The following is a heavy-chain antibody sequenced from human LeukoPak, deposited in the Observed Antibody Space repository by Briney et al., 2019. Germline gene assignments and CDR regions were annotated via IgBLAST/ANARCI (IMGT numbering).Heavy chain of an antibody. J-gene: IGHJ1*01. CDR3: TRHSRDSGGAFQY. V-gene: IGHV4-59*08. Sequence: SETLSLTCTVSGGSMSDYYWSWMRQPPGKGLEWIGYCDDSGSTNYNPSLKSRVTISVDTSKNQLSLKLNSATAADTAVYYCTRHSRDSGGAFQYWGQGTPVTVSS. CDR2: CDDSGST. D-gene: IGHD4-23*01. CDR1: GGSMSDYY.